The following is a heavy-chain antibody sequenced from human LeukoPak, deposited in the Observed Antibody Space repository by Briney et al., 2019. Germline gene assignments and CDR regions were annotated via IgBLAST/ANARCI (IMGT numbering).Heavy chain of an antibody. J-gene: IGHJ4*02. V-gene: IGHV3-48*03. D-gene: IGHD5/OR15-5a*01. CDR3: AKDRSIYRPGYFDY. CDR1: GFTFDDYA. CDR2: ISSSGSTI. Sequence: SLRLSCAASGFTFDDYAMHWLRQAPGKGLELVSYISSSGSTIYYADSVKGRFTISRDNSKNTLYLQMNSLRGEDTAVYYCAKDRSIYRPGYFDYWGQGTLVTVSS.